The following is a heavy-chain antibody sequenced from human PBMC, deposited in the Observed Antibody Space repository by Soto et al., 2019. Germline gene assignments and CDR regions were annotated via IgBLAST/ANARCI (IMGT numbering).Heavy chain of an antibody. CDR3: AQSLLLYRGSNDDC. CDR1: GFSFSGYG. J-gene: IGHJ4*02. Sequence: QVQLVESGGGVVQPGRSLRLSCAASGFSFSGYGMHWVRQAPGKGLEWVAITSYDGGNTYYADSVKGRFTISRDNSRNTLFLQMNSLRTEETAVYYWAQSLLLYRGSNDDCWGQGTRVTVAS. V-gene: IGHV3-30*18. CDR2: TSYDGGNT. D-gene: IGHD3-3*01.